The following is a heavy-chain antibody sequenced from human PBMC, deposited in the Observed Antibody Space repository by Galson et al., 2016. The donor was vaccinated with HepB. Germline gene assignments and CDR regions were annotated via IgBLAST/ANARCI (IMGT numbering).Heavy chain of an antibody. CDR3: ARLPYYDNTAFYYGLRVYYFDS. Sequence: SLRLSCAASGFSVSDYWMHWVRQAPGKGLEWVSSISSSSTYIYYADSLRGRFTITRDKAKNSLYLQMNSLRAEDTAVYYCARLPYYDNTAFYYGLRVYYFDSWGQGTLVTVSS. CDR2: ISSSSTYI. CDR1: GFSVSDYW. J-gene: IGHJ4*02. D-gene: IGHD3-22*01. V-gene: IGHV3-21*01.